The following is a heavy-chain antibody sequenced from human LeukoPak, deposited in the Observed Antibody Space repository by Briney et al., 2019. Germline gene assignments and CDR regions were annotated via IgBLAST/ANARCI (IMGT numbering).Heavy chain of an antibody. J-gene: IGHJ3*02. CDR3: AKASWYSAFDI. V-gene: IGHV3-30*18. CDR1: GFTFSSYG. Sequence: GSLRLSCAASGFTFSSYGMHWVRQAPGKGLEWVAVISYDGSNKYYADSVKGRFTISRDNSKNTLYLQMNSLRAEDTAVYYCAKASWYSAFDIWGQGTMVTASS. D-gene: IGHD2-15*01. CDR2: ISYDGSNK.